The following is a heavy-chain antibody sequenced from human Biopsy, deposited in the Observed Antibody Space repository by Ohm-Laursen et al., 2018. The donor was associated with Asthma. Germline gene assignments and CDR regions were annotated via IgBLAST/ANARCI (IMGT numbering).Heavy chain of an antibody. CDR1: GGMVGNKS. CDR3: ARPSPNGDILYYYYHMDV. V-gene: IGHV1-69*06. CDR2: ISPIYGSS. Sequence: PSVKPSRKAAGGMVGNKSTSWARQPPGLGLGWMGGISPIYGSSNYAQRFQGTVPITADISTRTIYMKLSGLRFDETAIYYGARPSPNGDILYYYYHMDVWGQGTTVIVSS. J-gene: IGHJ6*02. D-gene: IGHD3-10*01.